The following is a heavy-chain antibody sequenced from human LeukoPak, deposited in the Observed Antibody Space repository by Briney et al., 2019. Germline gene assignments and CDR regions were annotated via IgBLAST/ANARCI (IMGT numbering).Heavy chain of an antibody. CDR2: INHSGST. D-gene: IGHD1-7*01. Sequence: SETLSLTCAVYGGSFSGYYWSWIRQPPGKGLEWIGEINHSGSTNYNPSLKSRVTISVDTSKNQFSLKLSSVTAADTAVYYCARGRITGTTGSYYYYGMDVWGQGTTVTVSS. J-gene: IGHJ6*02. CDR1: GGSFSGYY. CDR3: ARGRITGTTGSYYYYGMDV. V-gene: IGHV4-34*01.